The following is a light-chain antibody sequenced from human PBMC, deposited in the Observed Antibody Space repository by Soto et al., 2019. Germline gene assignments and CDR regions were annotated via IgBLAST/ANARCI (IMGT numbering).Light chain of an antibody. CDR3: QQSYSTPV. J-gene: IGKJ2*01. V-gene: IGKV1-39*01. Sequence: DLQMTQSPSSLSASVGDRVTITCRASQSISSYLNWYQQKPGKAPKLLIYAASSLQSGVPSRFSGSGSGTDFPLTISSLQPEDFATYYCQQSYSTPVFGQGTKLEIK. CDR2: AAS. CDR1: QSISSY.